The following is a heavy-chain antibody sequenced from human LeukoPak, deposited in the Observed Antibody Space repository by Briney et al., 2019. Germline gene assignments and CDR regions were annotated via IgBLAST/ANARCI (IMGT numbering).Heavy chain of an antibody. V-gene: IGHV4-39*01. CDR1: GGSFSTYY. D-gene: IGHD3-9*01. CDR2: FYYSGST. CDR3: ARMPDYSILTGYYPYYFDY. J-gene: IGHJ4*02. Sequence: SETLSLTCAVYGGSFSTYYWGWIRQPPGKGLEWIGTFYYSGSTYYNPSLKSRVTISVDTSKNQFSLKLSSVTAADTAVYYCARMPDYSILTGYYPYYFDYWGQGTLVTVSS.